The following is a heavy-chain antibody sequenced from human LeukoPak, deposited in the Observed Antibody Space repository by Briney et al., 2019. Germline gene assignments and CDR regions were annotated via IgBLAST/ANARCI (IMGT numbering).Heavy chain of an antibody. J-gene: IGHJ5*02. Sequence: ASVRVSCKACGYTFTGYYMHWVRQGPGQGLEWMGSINPNSGGTNYAQKFQGRVTMTRDTSISTAYMELSRLRSDDAAVYYCARGGQYSSGWHNWFDPWGQGTLVSVSS. D-gene: IGHD6-19*01. CDR2: INPNSGGT. CDR3: ARGGQYSSGWHNWFDP. CDR1: GYTFTGYY. V-gene: IGHV1-2*02.